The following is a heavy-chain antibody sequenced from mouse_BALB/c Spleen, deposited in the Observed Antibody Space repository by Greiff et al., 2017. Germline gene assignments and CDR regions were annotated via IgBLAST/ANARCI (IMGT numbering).Heavy chain of an antibody. Sequence: EVKVVESGPELVKPGASVKISCKASGYTFTDYNMHWVKQSHGKSLEWIGYIYPYNGGTGYNQKFKSKATLTVDNSSSTAYMELRSLTSEDSAVYYCASRQLGPPYAMDYWGQGTSVTVSS. CDR1: GYTFTDYN. V-gene: IGHV1S29*02. D-gene: IGHD3-2*01. CDR3: ASRQLGPPYAMDY. J-gene: IGHJ4*01. CDR2: IYPYNGGT.